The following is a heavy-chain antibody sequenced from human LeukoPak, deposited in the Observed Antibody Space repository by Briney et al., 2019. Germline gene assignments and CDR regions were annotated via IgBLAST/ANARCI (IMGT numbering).Heavy chain of an antibody. V-gene: IGHV4-59*01. CDR1: GGSISSYY. CDR2: IYYSGST. D-gene: IGHD6-6*01. J-gene: IGHJ4*02. CDR3: AGSESSSSSPDY. Sequence: PSETLSLTCTVSGGSISSYYWSWIRQPPGKGLEWIGYIYYSGSTNYNPSLKSRVTISVDTSKNQFSPKLSSVTAADTAVYYCAGSESSSSSPDYWGQGTLVTVSS.